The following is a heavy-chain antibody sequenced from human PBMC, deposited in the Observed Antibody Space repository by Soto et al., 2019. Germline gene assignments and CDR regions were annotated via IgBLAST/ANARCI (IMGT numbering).Heavy chain of an antibody. CDR1: GGSISSGDYY. CDR3: ARMIVEMAFDI. Sequence: PSETVSLTCTVSGGSISSGDYYWSWIRQPPGKGLEWIGYIYYSGSTYYNPSLKSRVTISVDTSKNQFSLKLSSVTAADTAVYYCARMIVEMAFDIWGQGTMVTVSS. V-gene: IGHV4-30-4*01. D-gene: IGHD3-22*01. J-gene: IGHJ3*02. CDR2: IYYSGST.